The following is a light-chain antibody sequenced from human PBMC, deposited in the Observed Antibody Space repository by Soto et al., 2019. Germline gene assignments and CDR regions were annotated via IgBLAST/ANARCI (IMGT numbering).Light chain of an antibody. Sequence: EIVLTQSPGTLSLSPGERATLSCRASQSVSSSYLAWYQQKPGQAPRLLIYGASNRATGIPDRFSGSGSGTDFTLTISRLEPEDFAVYYCQHYGSSLWTFGRGTKVEIK. CDR2: GAS. J-gene: IGKJ1*01. CDR3: QHYGSSLWT. CDR1: QSVSSSY. V-gene: IGKV3-20*01.